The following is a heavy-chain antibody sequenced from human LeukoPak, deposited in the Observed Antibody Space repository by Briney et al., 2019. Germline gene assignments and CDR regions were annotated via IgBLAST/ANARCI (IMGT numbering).Heavy chain of an antibody. D-gene: IGHD4-17*01. CDR3: ARGRTEFMTTVTTSNYYYYYMDV. Sequence: GASVKVSCKASGYTFTSYDINWVRQATGQGLEWMGWINPNSGGTNYAQKFQGRVTMTRDTSISTAYMELSRLRSDDTAVYYCARGRTEFMTTVTTSNYYYYYMDVWGKGTTVTISS. V-gene: IGHV1-2*02. J-gene: IGHJ6*03. CDR2: INPNSGGT. CDR1: GYTFTSYD.